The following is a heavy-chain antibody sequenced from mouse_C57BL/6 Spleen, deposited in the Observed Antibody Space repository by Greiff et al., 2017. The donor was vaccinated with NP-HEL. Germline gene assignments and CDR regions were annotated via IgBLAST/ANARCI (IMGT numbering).Heavy chain of an antibody. J-gene: IGHJ2*01. CDR1: GYTFTSYW. V-gene: IGHV1-61*01. CDR2: IYPSDSET. CDR3: AREGYGNYVRLGY. D-gene: IGHD2-1*01. Sequence: VQLQQPGAELVRPGSSVKLSCKASGYTFTSYWMDWVKQRPGQGLEWIGNIYPSDSETHYNQKFKDKATLTVDKSSSTAYMQLSSLTSEDSAVYYCAREGYGNYVRLGYWGQGTTLTVSS.